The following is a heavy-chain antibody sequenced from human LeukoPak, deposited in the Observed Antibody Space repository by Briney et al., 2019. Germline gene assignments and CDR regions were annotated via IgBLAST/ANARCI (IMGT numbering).Heavy chain of an antibody. CDR2: IIPIFGIA. D-gene: IGHD6-19*01. CDR1: GGTFSSYA. V-gene: IGHV1-69*04. Sequence: SVKVSCKASGGTFSSYAISWVRQAPGQGLEWMGRIIPIFGIANYAQKFQGRVTITADKSTGTAYMELSSLRSEDTAVYYCARDDLIRIAVAGSFDYWGQGTLVTVSS. CDR3: ARDDLIRIAVAGSFDY. J-gene: IGHJ4*02.